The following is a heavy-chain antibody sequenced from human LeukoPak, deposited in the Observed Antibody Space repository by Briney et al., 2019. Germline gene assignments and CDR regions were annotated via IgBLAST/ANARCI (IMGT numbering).Heavy chain of an antibody. Sequence: SETLSLTCAVYGGAFSDYYWSWIRQPPGKGLEWIGEINHSGSTNYNPSLKSRVTTSIDTSKNQFSLKLNSVTAADTAVYYCARHSNWNGGVDWFDPWGQGTQVTVSS. CDR2: INHSGST. CDR1: GGAFSDYY. CDR3: ARHSNWNGGVDWFDP. V-gene: IGHV4-34*01. J-gene: IGHJ5*02. D-gene: IGHD1-20*01.